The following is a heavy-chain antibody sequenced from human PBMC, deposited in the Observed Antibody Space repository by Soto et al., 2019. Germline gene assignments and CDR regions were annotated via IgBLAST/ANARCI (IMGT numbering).Heavy chain of an antibody. CDR3: ARWASY. CDR1: GGSFSCYY. J-gene: IGHJ4*02. Sequence: SETLSLTCDVSGGSFSCYYWTWIRQPPGKGLEWIGEMNRSGGINYNPSLVSRVTISADTSKNQFSLKLTSVTAADTAVYFCARWASYWGQGALVTVSS. CDR2: MNRSGGI. V-gene: IGHV4-34*01.